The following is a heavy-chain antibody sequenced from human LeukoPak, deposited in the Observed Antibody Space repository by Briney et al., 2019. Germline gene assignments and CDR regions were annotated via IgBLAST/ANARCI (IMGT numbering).Heavy chain of an antibody. V-gene: IGHV3-21*01. D-gene: IGHD3-22*01. CDR1: GFIFSSFR. Sequence: GGSLRLSCAASGFIFSSFRMNWVREAPGKGLECVSSFSSCGGLIYYADSMKGRFTVSRDNAKNSLFLQLNSLRAEDTAVYYCARNYYDISGYYYAFDYWGQGTLVTVSS. CDR3: ARNYYDISGYYYAFDY. J-gene: IGHJ4*02. CDR2: FSSCGGLI.